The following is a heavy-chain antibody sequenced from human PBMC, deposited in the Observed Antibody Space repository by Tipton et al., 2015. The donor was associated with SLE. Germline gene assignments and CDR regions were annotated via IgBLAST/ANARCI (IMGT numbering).Heavy chain of an antibody. D-gene: IGHD1-26*01. CDR3: ARAPNENIYSGSYFDF. J-gene: IGHJ4*02. V-gene: IGHV1-69*01. Sequence: QSGAEVKKPGSSVKVSCKASGGTFSSYGIGWVRQAPGQGLEWMGGIIPIFGTPNYAQKFQDRVTITADESTTTAYMELSSLRSEDTALYVCARAPNENIYSGSYFDFGGQGTQGAVTS. CDR2: IIPIFGTP. CDR1: GGTFSSYG.